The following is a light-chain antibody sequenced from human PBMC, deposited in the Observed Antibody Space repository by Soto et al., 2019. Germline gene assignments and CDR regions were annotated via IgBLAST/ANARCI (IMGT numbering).Light chain of an antibody. Sequence: EIVLTQSPGTLSLSPGERATLSCRASQSVSSSYLAWYQQIPGQAPRLLIYGASSRATGIPDRFSGSGSGTDFTLTISRLVPEDFAVYYCQQYGSSPLTFGGGTTVEIK. CDR1: QSVSSSY. CDR2: GAS. V-gene: IGKV3-20*01. CDR3: QQYGSSPLT. J-gene: IGKJ4*01.